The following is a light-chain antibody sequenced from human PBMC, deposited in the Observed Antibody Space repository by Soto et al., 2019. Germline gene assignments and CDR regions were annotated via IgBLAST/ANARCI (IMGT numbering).Light chain of an antibody. J-gene: IGLJ1*01. V-gene: IGLV2-11*01. CDR1: SSDIGASNY. CDR3: CSYAGSYTHV. Sequence: QSALTQPASVSGSPGQSITVSCTGTSSDIGASNYVSWYQQYPGKAPKLIIYDVTKGPSGVPDRFSGSKSGNTASLTISGLQTDDEADYYCCSYAGSYTHVFGTGTKVTVL. CDR2: DVT.